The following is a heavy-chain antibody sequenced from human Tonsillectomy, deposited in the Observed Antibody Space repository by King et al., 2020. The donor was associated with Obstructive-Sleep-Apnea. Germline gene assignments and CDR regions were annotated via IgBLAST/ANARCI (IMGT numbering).Heavy chain of an antibody. CDR1: GFHFDYYA. V-gene: IGHV3-9*01. CDR3: AKASAAVAGLGYFDL. D-gene: IGHD6-19*01. J-gene: IGHJ2*01. CDR2: ISWKSGSI. Sequence: EVQLVESGGGLVQPGRSLRLSCAASGFHFDYYAMHWVRQAPGKGLEWVSGISWKSGSIGYADSVKGRLTISRDNAKNSLYLQMNSLRPEDTALYYCAKASAAVAGLGYFDLWGRGTLVTVSS.